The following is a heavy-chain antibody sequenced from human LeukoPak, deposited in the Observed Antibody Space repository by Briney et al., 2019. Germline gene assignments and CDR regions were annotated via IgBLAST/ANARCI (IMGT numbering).Heavy chain of an antibody. Sequence: GGSLRLSCAASGFTFSSYAMSWVRQAPGKGLEWVSSISGGGDNRDYADSVKGRFTISRDNSKNTLSLQVNSLRAEDTAVYYCAKKLPGKREFDYWGQGTLVTVSS. J-gene: IGHJ4*02. CDR1: GFTFSSYA. CDR3: AKKLPGKREFDY. CDR2: ISGGGDNR. V-gene: IGHV3-23*01.